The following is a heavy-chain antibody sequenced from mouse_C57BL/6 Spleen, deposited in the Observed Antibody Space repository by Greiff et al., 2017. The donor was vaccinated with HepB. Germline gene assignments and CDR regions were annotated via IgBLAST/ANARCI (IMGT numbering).Heavy chain of an antibody. CDR3: AREDSGGFAY. V-gene: IGHV1-82*01. Sequence: VQLQQSGPELVKPGASVKISCKASGYAFSSSWMNWVKQRPGKGLEWIGRIYPGDGDTNYNGKFKGKATLTADKSSSTAYMQLSSLTSEDSAVYCGAREDSGGFAYWGQGTLVTVSA. CDR1: GYAFSSSW. CDR2: IYPGDGDT. J-gene: IGHJ3*01. D-gene: IGHD3-2*02.